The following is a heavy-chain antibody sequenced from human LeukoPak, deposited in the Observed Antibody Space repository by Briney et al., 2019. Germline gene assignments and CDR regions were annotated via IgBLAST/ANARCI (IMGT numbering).Heavy chain of an antibody. J-gene: IGHJ3*02. V-gene: IGHV4-34*01. CDR3: ARESGGTDAFDI. CDR2: INHSGST. Sequence: SETLSLTCTVSGGSISSYYWSWIRQPPGKGLEWIGEINHSGSTNYNPSLKSRVTISVDTSKNQFSLKLSSVTAADTAVYYCARESGGTDAFDIWGQGTMVTVSS. D-gene: IGHD1-26*01. CDR1: GGSISSYY.